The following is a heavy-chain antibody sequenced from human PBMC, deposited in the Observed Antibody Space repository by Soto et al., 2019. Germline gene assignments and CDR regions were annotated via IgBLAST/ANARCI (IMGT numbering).Heavy chain of an antibody. Sequence: SGPTLVNPTETLTLTCTVSGFSLSNARMGVSWIRQPPGKALEWLAHIFSNDEKSYSTSLKSRLTISKDTSKSQVVLTMTNMDPVDTATYYCARKTADYGGNLYFDYWGQGTLVTVSS. V-gene: IGHV2-26*01. J-gene: IGHJ4*02. CDR2: IFSNDEK. D-gene: IGHD4-17*01. CDR3: ARKTADYGGNLYFDY. CDR1: GFSLSNARMG.